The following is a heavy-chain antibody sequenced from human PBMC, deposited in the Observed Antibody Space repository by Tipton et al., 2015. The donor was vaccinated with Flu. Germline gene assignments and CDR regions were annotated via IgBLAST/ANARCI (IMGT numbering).Heavy chain of an antibody. CDR2: IYYSGNT. CDR3: ARDGFITMIVVVTPGAFDI. CDR1: GGSISSSSYY. Sequence: TLSLTCTVSGGSISSSSYYWGWIRQPPGKGLEWIGSIYYSGNTYYNPSLKSRVTISVDTSKNQVSLKLSSVTAADTAVYYCARDGFITMIVVVTPGAFDIWGQGTMVTVSS. J-gene: IGHJ3*02. D-gene: IGHD3-22*01. V-gene: IGHV4-39*07.